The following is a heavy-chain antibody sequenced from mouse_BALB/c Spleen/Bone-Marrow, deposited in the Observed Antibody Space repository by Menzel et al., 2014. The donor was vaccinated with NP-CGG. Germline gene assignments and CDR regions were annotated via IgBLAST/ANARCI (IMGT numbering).Heavy chain of an antibody. V-gene: IGHV14-3*02. J-gene: IGHJ3*01. Sequence: GQLKHSGAELVKPGASVKLSCTASGFNIKDSYMHWVKQGPEQGLEWIGRIAPAYSNCQYDPKFQGKATITTVTSSXTTFLHLSSLTSEYTAVYFYVKSPGEFNYWGQGTLVTVSA. CDR3: VKSPGEFNY. CDR1: GFNIKDSY. CDR2: IAPAYSNC.